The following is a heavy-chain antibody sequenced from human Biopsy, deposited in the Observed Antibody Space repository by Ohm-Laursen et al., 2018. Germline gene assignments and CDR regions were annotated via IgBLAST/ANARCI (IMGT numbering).Heavy chain of an antibody. CDR3: ARDRGYYSDRTVPGYFDL. V-gene: IGHV4-59*01. D-gene: IGHD3-22*01. CDR1: GGSISSYY. CDR2: VYYTGST. Sequence: GTLSLTCTVSGGSISSYYWSWIRQPPGKGLQWIGYVYYTGSTDYNPSLQSRVTISVDTSKNHFSLRLRSVTPADTAIYYCARDRGYYSDRTVPGYFDLWGRGTLVTVSS. J-gene: IGHJ2*01.